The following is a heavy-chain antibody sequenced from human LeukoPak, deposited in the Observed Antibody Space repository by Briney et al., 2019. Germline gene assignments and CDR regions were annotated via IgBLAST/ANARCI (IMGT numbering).Heavy chain of an antibody. D-gene: IGHD2-15*01. Sequence: SETLSLTCTVSGGSISSYYWSWIRQPAGKGLECIGRNYTSGSTNYNPSLKSPVTLSVDTSKNQFSLKLSSVTAADTAVYYCARDLLGYCSGGSCYVYYYMDVWGKGTTVTISS. CDR3: ARDLLGYCSGGSCYVYYYMDV. CDR2: NYTSGST. V-gene: IGHV4-4*07. CDR1: GGSISSYY. J-gene: IGHJ6*03.